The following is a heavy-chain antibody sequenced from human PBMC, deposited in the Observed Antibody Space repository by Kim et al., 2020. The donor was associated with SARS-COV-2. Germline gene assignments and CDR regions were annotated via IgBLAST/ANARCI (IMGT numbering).Heavy chain of an antibody. CDR1: GVRFSNYA. Sequence: GGSLRLSCAASGVRFSNYAMSWVRQAPGKGLEWVSSISDTSGSIYYLDSVKGRFIISRDNSKNMVYMDMNDQRVEDTATYFCAKEQQGLVATSAFDTWGQGTGVSVSS. CDR2: ISDTSGSI. V-gene: IGHV3-23*01. D-gene: IGHD3-9*01. CDR3: AKEQQGLVATSAFDT. J-gene: IGHJ3*02.